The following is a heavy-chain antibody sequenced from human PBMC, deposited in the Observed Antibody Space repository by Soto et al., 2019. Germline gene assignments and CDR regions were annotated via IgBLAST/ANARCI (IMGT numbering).Heavy chain of an antibody. CDR1: GFTFSSYA. CDR3: ARRGSGSDYYY. CDR2: IIGSGGST. D-gene: IGHD1-26*01. J-gene: IGHJ4*02. V-gene: IGHV3-23*01. Sequence: EVQLLESGGGLVQPGGSLRLSCAASGFTFSSYAMRWVSQATGKGLEWVSAIIGSGGSTYYADSVKGRFTISRDNSKNTLYLQMNSLRAEDTAVYYCARRGSGSDYYYWGQGTLVTVSS.